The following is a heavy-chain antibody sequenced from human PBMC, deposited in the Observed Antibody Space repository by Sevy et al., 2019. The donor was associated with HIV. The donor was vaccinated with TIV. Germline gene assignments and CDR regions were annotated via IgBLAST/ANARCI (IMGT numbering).Heavy chain of an antibody. D-gene: IGHD4-17*01. J-gene: IGHJ4*02. CDR2: ISSSSSTI. V-gene: IGHV3-48*02. Sequence: GGSLRLSCAAPGFTFSSYSMNWVRQAPGKGLEWVSYISSSSSTIYYADSVKGRFTISRDNAKNSLYLQMNSLRDEDTAVYYCARGSPYGDYAALFDYWGQGTLVTVSS. CDR3: ARGSPYGDYAALFDY. CDR1: GFTFSSYS.